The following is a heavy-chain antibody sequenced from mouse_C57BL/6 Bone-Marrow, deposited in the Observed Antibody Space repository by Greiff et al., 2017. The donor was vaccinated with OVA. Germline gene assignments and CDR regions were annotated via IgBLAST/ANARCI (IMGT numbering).Heavy chain of an antibody. V-gene: IGHV2-6-1*01. Sequence: VQVVESGPGLVAPSQSLSITCTVSGFSLTSYGVHWVRQPPGKGLEWLVVIWSDGSTTYNSALKSRLSISKDNSKSQVFLKMNSLQTDDTAMYYCARHPGSRLYYYAMDYWGQGTSVTVSS. CDR2: IWSDGST. CDR3: ARHPGSRLYYYAMDY. J-gene: IGHJ4*01. D-gene: IGHD1-1*01. CDR1: GFSLTSYG.